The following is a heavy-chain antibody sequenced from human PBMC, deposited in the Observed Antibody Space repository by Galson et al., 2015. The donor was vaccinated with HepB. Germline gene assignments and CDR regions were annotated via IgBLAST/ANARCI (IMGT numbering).Heavy chain of an antibody. V-gene: IGHV3-30*18. Sequence: SLRLSCAASGFIFTTYGMHWVRQAPGKGLEWVALISYDGNNRYYADSAKGRFTISRDNFKNTLYLQMNSLRAEDAAVYYCVEDLQYCSSTSCYYAFDMWGQGTMVIVSA. CDR2: ISYDGNNR. CDR1: GFIFTTYG. D-gene: IGHD2-2*01. CDR3: VEDLQYCSSTSCYYAFDM. J-gene: IGHJ3*02.